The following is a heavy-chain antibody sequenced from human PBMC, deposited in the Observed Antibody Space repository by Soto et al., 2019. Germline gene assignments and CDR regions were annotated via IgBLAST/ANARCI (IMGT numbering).Heavy chain of an antibody. D-gene: IGHD3-10*01. CDR1: GITFGSRA. CDR3: AKDSYGSGTDYFYGMDV. Sequence: GGSLRLSCVASGITFGSRAMSWVRQAPGEGLEWVSTIPNTGGDTKYADSVKGRFTITRDNSKTTLYLQMNSLRAEDTAVYYCAKDSYGSGTDYFYGMDVRGQGTTVTVSS. V-gene: IGHV3-23*01. J-gene: IGHJ6*02. CDR2: IPNTGGDT.